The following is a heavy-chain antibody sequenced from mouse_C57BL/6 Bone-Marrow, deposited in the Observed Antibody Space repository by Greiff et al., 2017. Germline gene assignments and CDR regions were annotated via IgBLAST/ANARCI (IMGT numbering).Heavy chain of an antibody. CDR3: ARYKGYDGYRYWYFDV. J-gene: IGHJ1*03. V-gene: IGHV1-69*01. D-gene: IGHD2-3*01. Sequence: QVQLQQPGAELVMPGASVKLSCKASGYTFTSYWMHWVKQRPGQGLEWIGEIDPSDSYTNYNQKFKGKSTLTVDKSSSTAYMQLSSLTSEDSAVYYCARYKGYDGYRYWYFDVWGTGTTVTVSS. CDR1: GYTFTSYW. CDR2: IDPSDSYT.